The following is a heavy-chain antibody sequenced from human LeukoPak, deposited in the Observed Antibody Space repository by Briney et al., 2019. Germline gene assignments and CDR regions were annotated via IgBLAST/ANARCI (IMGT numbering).Heavy chain of an antibody. J-gene: IGHJ5*02. CDR2: IYYSGST. V-gene: IGHV4-31*03. Sequence: PSETLSLTCTVSGGSISSGGYYWSWIRQHPRTGLEWIGYIYYSGSTYYNPSLKSRVTISVDTSKNQFSLKLSSVTAADTAVYYCAREPYGDYVGWFDPWGQGTLVTVSS. CDR3: AREPYGDYVGWFDP. CDR1: GGSISSGGYY. D-gene: IGHD4-17*01.